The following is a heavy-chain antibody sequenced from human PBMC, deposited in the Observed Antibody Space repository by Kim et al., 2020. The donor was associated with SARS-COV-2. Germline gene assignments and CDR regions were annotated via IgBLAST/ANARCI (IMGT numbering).Heavy chain of an antibody. J-gene: IGHJ5*02. Sequence: SVKVSCKASGGTFSSYAISWVRQAPGQGLEWMGGIIPIFGTANYAQKFQGRVTITADESTSTAYMELSSLRSEDTAVYYCARGLVGYCSSTSCWDWFDPWGQGTLVTVSS. CDR3: ARGLVGYCSSTSCWDWFDP. CDR1: GGTFSSYA. D-gene: IGHD2-2*01. V-gene: IGHV1-69*13. CDR2: IIPIFGTA.